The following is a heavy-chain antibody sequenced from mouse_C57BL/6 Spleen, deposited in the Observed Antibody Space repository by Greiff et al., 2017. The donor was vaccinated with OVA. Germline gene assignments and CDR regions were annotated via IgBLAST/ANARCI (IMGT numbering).Heavy chain of an antibody. CDR1: GYTFTSSW. Sequence: QVQLQQPGAELVKPGASVKMSCKASGYTFTSSWITWVKRRPGQGLEWIGDIYPGSGSSNYNEKFKSKATLTVDTPSSTAYMQLSSLTSEDSAVYYCARSYYYGSRDWYFDVWGTGTTVTVSS. CDR2: IYPGSGSS. V-gene: IGHV1-55*01. J-gene: IGHJ1*03. CDR3: ARSYYYGSRDWYFDV. D-gene: IGHD1-1*01.